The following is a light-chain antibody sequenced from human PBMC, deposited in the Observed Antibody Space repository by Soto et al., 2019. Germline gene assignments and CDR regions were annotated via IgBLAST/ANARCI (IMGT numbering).Light chain of an antibody. V-gene: IGKV3D-15*01. J-gene: IGKJ5*01. CDR3: QQYNNWPPIT. CDR2: YIS. Sequence: EIVMTQSPATLSVSPGERATLSCRASQSVSSNLAWYQQKPGQAPRLLIYYISTRATGIPARFSGSGSGTEFTLTINSLQSEDSAVYYCQQYNNWPPITFGQGTRLEIK. CDR1: QSVSSN.